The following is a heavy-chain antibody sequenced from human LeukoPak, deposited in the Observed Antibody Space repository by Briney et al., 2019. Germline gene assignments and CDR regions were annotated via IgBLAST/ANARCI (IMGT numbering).Heavy chain of an antibody. CDR2: IYYSGST. J-gene: IGHJ4*02. CDR3: ARGGGYSVLDY. D-gene: IGHD3-10*02. CDR1: GGSISSYY. V-gene: IGHV4-59*12. Sequence: SETLSLTCTVSGGSISSYYWSWIRQPPGKGLEWIGYIYYSGSTNYNPSLKSRVTISVDTSKNQFSLKLSSVTAADTAVYYCARGGGYSVLDYWGQGTLVTVSS.